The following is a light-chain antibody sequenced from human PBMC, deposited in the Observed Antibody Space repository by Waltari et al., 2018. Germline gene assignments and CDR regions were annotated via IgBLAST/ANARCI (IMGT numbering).Light chain of an antibody. CDR3: CSYPGLGIYV. Sequence: QSGLTQPASVSGSPGQSITISCTGTSSEVGNYNLVPWYQQYPDKAPKIMVYEVTKRTAGVADRFACSKSGNTSSLTIDGLQSEDEADYYCCSYPGLGIYVFGTGTKVTVL. J-gene: IGLJ1*01. V-gene: IGLV2-23*02. CDR2: EVT. CDR1: SSEVGNYNL.